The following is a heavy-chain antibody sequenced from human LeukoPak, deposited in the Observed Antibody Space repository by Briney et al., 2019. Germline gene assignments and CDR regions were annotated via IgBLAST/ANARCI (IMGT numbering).Heavy chain of an antibody. J-gene: IGHJ5*02. Sequence: SETLSLTCTVSGGSISSSSYYWGWIRQPPGKGLEWIGSIFYSGSTYYNSSLKSRVTISVDTSKNQFSLKLSSVTAAETAVYYCARHGIMAAAGLHWFDPWGQGTLVTVSS. V-gene: IGHV4-39*01. CDR1: GGSISSSSYY. CDR2: IFYSGST. D-gene: IGHD6-13*01. CDR3: ARHGIMAAAGLHWFDP.